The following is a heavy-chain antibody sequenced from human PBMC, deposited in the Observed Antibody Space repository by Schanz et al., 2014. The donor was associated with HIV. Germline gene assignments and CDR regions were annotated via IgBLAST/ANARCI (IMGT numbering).Heavy chain of an antibody. D-gene: IGHD4-4*01. Sequence: VQLVETGGGVVQPGRSLRLSCAASGFIFRTHGMHWVRQAPGKGLEGVSSISRTGGSTYYADSVKGRFTISRDNSKNTLYLQMNSLRAEDTAVYYCAKEAVTTFFDYWGQGTLVTVSS. J-gene: IGHJ4*02. CDR3: AKEAVTTFFDY. CDR2: ISRTGGST. V-gene: IGHV3-23*04. CDR1: GFIFRTHG.